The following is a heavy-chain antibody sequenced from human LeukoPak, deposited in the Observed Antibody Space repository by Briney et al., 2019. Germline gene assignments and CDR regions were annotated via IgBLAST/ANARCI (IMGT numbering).Heavy chain of an antibody. V-gene: IGHV3-23*01. CDR2: ISGSGGST. Sequence: RSGESLRLSCAASGFTFSRFGMSWVRQAPRKGLEWVSGISGSGGSTYYADSVKGRFTISRDNSKNTLYLHMNSLRAEDTAVYFCAANYYDAGSSPYWGQGTLVTVSS. CDR1: GFTFSRFG. D-gene: IGHD3-10*01. J-gene: IGHJ4*02. CDR3: AANYYDAGSSPY.